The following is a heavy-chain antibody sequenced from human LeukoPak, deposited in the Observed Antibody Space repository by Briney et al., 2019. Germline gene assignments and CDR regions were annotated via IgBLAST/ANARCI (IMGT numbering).Heavy chain of an antibody. CDR2: ISSSRSYI. D-gene: IGHD3-22*01. CDR1: GFTFSDCY. CDR3: AKDGYYDSSGYLLDY. V-gene: IGHV3-21*01. Sequence: GGPLRLSCAASGFTFSDCYMSWVRQAPGKALEWVSSISSSRSYIFYADSVKGRLTISRDNSKNTLYLQMNSQRAEDTPVYYCAKDGYYDSSGYLLDYWGQGTLVTVSS. J-gene: IGHJ4*02.